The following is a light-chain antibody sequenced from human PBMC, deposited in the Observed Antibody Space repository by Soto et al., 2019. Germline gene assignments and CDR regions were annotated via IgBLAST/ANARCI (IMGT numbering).Light chain of an antibody. CDR3: QQYNTYLWT. V-gene: IGKV1-5*03. CDR2: QAS. J-gene: IGKJ1*01. Sequence: DIHMTQSPSTLSASVGYRVTITFLAMQSISNWLSCYQQKPCKVPRLLIYQASTLESGVQSRFSGSGSGTEFTLTISSMQPDDFATYYCQQYNTYLWTFGQGTKV. CDR1: QSISNW.